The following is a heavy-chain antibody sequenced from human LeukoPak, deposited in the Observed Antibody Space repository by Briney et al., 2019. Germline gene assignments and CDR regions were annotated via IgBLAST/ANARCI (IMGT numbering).Heavy chain of an antibody. CDR1: GFTFSSYA. CDR2: ISGSGGST. J-gene: IGHJ4*02. Sequence: GGSLRLSCAASGFTFSSYAMSWVRQAPGKGLEWVSAISGSGGSTYYADSEKGRFTISRDNSKNTLYLQMNSLRAEDTAVYYCAKVGIAAPLLDYWGQGTLVTVSS. CDR3: AKVGIAAPLLDY. V-gene: IGHV3-23*01. D-gene: IGHD6-6*01.